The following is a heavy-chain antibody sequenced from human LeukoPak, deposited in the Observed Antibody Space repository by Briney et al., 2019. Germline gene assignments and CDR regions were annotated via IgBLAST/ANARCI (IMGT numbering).Heavy chain of an antibody. CDR1: GITLSNYG. CDR2: LSGSGGGT. Sequence: GGSLRLSCAVSGITLSNYGMSWVRQAPGKGLEWVAGLSGSGGGTNYADSVQGRFTISRDNPKNTLYLQMNSLRAEDTAVYFCAKRGVVIRVFLVGFHKEAYYFDSWGQGALVTASS. CDR3: AKRGVVIRVFLVGFHKEAYYFDS. J-gene: IGHJ4*02. V-gene: IGHV3-23*01. D-gene: IGHD3-10*01.